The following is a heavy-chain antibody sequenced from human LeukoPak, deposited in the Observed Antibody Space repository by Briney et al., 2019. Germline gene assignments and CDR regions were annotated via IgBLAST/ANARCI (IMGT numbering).Heavy chain of an antibody. CDR1: GGSISSGGYY. J-gene: IGHJ5*02. Sequence: SETLSLTCTVSGGSISSGGYYWSWIRQHPGKGLEWIGYFYYSGSTYYNPSLKSRVTISVDTSKNQFSLKLSSVTAADTAVYYCARDHYGDYGWFDPWGQGTLVTVSS. D-gene: IGHD4-17*01. CDR2: FYYSGST. CDR3: ARDHYGDYGWFDP. V-gene: IGHV4-31*03.